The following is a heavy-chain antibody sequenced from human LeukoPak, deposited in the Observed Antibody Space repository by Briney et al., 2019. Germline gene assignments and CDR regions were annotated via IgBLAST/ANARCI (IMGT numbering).Heavy chain of an antibody. CDR2: INPNSGGT. D-gene: IGHD6-19*01. Sequence: WASVKVSCKASGYTFTGYYMHWVRQAPGQGREGMGWINPNSGGTNYAQKFQGRVTMTRDTYIRTAYMELSRLRSDDTAVYYCAREGETIAVAGTGFDYWGQGTLVTVSS. CDR3: AREGETIAVAGTGFDY. V-gene: IGHV1-2*02. CDR1: GYTFTGYY. J-gene: IGHJ4*02.